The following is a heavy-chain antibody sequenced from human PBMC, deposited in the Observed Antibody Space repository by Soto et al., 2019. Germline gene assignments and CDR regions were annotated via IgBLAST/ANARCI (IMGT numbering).Heavy chain of an antibody. V-gene: IGHV3-48*02. CDR1: GFTFSSYS. D-gene: IGHD3-10*01. Sequence: PGGSLRLSCAATGFTFSSYSMNWVRQAPGKGLEWVSYISSSSSTIYYADSVKGRFTISRDNAKNSLYLQMNSLRDGDTAVYYCARDLHYYGSGSYYNVDYFDYWGQGTLVTVSS. CDR2: ISSSSSTI. CDR3: ARDLHYYGSGSYYNVDYFDY. J-gene: IGHJ4*02.